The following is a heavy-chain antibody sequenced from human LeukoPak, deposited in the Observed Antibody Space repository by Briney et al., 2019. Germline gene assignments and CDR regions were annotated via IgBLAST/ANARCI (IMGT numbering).Heavy chain of an antibody. CDR1: GGSFSGYY. CDR2: INQYEST. V-gene: IGHV4-34*01. J-gene: IGHJ3*02. Sequence: PSETLSLTCDVYGGSFSGYYWTWIRQPPGKGLEWIGEINQYESTNYNPSLKSRVTISVDTSKNQFSLKLSSVTAADTAVYYCARHGDSIAVASGAFDIWGQGTMVTVSS. D-gene: IGHD6-19*01. CDR3: ARHGDSIAVASGAFDI.